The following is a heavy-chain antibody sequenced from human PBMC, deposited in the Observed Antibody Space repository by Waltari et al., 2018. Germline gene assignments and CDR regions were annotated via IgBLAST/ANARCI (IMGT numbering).Heavy chain of an antibody. CDR1: GGTFSSYA. CDR2: IIPIFGTA. CDR3: AREIFGGATPFDP. D-gene: IGHD3-16*01. V-gene: IGHV1-69*13. J-gene: IGHJ5*02. Sequence: QVQLVQSGAAVKKPGSSVKVSCKDSGGTFSSYAISWVRQAPGQGCEWMGGIIPIFGTANYAQKFQGRVTITADESTSTAYMELSSLRSEDTAVYYCAREIFGGATPFDPWGQGTLVTVSS.